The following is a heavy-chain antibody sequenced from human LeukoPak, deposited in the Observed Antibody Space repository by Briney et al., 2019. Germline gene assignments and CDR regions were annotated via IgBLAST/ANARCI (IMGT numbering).Heavy chain of an antibody. Sequence: GGSLRLSCAASGFTFSSYAMSWVRQAPGKGLEWVSAISGSGGRTYYADSVKGRFTISRDNSKKTLYLQMNSVRAEDTAVYYCAKGHAFWSGYYEWGQGTLVTVSS. V-gene: IGHV3-23*01. J-gene: IGHJ4*02. CDR2: ISGSGGRT. D-gene: IGHD3-3*01. CDR3: AKGHAFWSGYYE. CDR1: GFTFSSYA.